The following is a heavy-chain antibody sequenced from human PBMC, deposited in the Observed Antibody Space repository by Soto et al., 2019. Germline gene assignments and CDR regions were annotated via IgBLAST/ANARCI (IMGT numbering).Heavy chain of an antibody. CDR2: ISGYNGNT. D-gene: IGHD5-18*01. CDR3: ARDPGFGFGYSYAFAMDV. V-gene: IGHV1-18*01. J-gene: IGHJ6*02. Sequence: ASVKVSCKASGYTFSNYGISWVRQGPGQGLEWTGWISGYNGNTHYEEKVQDRIKMTTDTSTSTTYMELRSLRSDDTAVNFCARDPGFGFGYSYAFAMDVWGQGTTVTVSS. CDR1: GYTFSNYG.